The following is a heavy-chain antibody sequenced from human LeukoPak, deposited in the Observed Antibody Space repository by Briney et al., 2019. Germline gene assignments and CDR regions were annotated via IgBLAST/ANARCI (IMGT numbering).Heavy chain of an antibody. J-gene: IGHJ6*03. CDR2: IWYDGSNK. V-gene: IGHV3-33*06. D-gene: IGHD3-16*02. CDR3: AKVFPIVTEYYYYMDV. Sequence: GGSLRLSCAASGFTFSSYGMHWVRQAPGKGLEWEAVIWYDGSNKYYADSVKGRFTISRDNSKNTLYLQMDSLRAEDTAVYYCAKVFPIVTEYYYYMDVWGKGTTVTVSS. CDR1: GFTFSSYG.